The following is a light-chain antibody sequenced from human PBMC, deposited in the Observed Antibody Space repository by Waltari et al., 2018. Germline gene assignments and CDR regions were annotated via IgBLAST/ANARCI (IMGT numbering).Light chain of an antibody. CDR1: SGDVGDYNY. J-gene: IGLJ2*01. Sequence: QSALTQPRSVSGSPGQSVTISCTGTSGDVGDYNYVSWYQEQPGKAPRRTIYDVSERPSGVPDRFSASKSGNTASLTISGLQAEDEGSYHCCSRAGSSVVFGGGTKLTVL. CDR2: DVS. CDR3: CSRAGSSVV. V-gene: IGLV2-11*01.